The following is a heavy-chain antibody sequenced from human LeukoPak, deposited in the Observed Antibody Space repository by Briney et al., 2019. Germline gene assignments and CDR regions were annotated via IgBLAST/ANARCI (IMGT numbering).Heavy chain of an antibody. V-gene: IGHV6-1*01. CDR3: TRGRSGMTVALFDN. CDR1: GDSVSSNSAA. Sequence: SQTLSLTCAISGDSVSSNSAARNWIRQSPSRGLEWLGRTYYRSKWYDDYAVSVKSRITITADTSKNQFSLQLNSLTPDDTAVYYCTRGRSGMTVALFDNWGQGTLVTVSS. J-gene: IGHJ4*02. D-gene: IGHD2-21*02. CDR2: TYYRSKWYD.